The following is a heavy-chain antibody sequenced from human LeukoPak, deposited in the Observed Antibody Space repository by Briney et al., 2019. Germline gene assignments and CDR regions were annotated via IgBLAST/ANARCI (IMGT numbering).Heavy chain of an antibody. CDR2: INHSGST. V-gene: IGHV4-34*01. CDR3: ARHPMFDYDFWSGTYYYYYYMDV. D-gene: IGHD3-3*01. J-gene: IGHJ6*03. Sequence: PSETLSLTCAVYGGSFSGYYWSWIRQPPGKGLEWIGEINHSGSTNYNPSLKSRVTISVDTSKNQFSLKLSSVTAADTAVYYCARHPMFDYDFWSGTYYYYYYMDVWGKGTTVTVSS. CDR1: GGSFSGYY.